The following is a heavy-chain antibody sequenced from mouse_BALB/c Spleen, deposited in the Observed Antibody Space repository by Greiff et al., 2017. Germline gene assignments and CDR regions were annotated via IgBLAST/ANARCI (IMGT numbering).Heavy chain of an antibody. Sequence: EVHLVESGGGLVQPGGSRKLSCAASGFTFSSFGMHWVRQAPEKGLEWVAYISSGSSTIYYADTVKGRFTISRDNPKNTLFLQMTSLRSEDTAMYYCARDYAFMDYWGQGTSVTVSA. CDR3: ARDYAFMDY. D-gene: IGHD1-1*01. V-gene: IGHV5-17*02. CDR1: GFTFSSFG. J-gene: IGHJ4*01. CDR2: ISSGSSTI.